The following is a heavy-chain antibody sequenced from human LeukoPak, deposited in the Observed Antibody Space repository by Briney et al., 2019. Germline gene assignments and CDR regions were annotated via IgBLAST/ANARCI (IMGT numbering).Heavy chain of an antibody. CDR2: IKYSGSN. Sequence: PSQTLSLTCTVSGGSISRGDYYWSWTRLPPGKGLEWIGYIKYSGSNIHYTPSLKSRVTISVDTSKHQFSLMLNSVTVADSAVYYCASTNCSSARCYGANWFDPWGQGTLVTVSS. V-gene: IGHV4-30-4*01. D-gene: IGHD2-2*01. CDR1: GGSISRGDYY. J-gene: IGHJ5*02. CDR3: ASTNCSSARCYGANWFDP.